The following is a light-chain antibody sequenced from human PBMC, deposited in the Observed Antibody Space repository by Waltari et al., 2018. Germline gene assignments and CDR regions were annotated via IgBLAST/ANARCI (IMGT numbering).Light chain of an antibody. Sequence: QSALTQPSSVSGSPGQSITISCTGTRSDVGGYLFVSWYQQHPGKAPKLIIYDVTERPSGVSHRFSGSKSGNTASLTISGLQAEDEADYYCSSYTSTSSYVFGAETKVTVL. CDR2: DVT. V-gene: IGLV2-14*01. CDR3: SSYTSTSSYV. CDR1: RSDVGGYLF. J-gene: IGLJ1*01.